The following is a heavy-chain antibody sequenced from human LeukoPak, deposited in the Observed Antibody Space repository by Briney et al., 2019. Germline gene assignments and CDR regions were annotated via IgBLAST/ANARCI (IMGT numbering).Heavy chain of an antibody. J-gene: IGHJ6*04. Sequence: PGGSLRLSCAASGFTFSSYAMSWVRQAPGKGLEWVSAISGSGGSTYYADSVKGRFTISRDNSKNTLYLQMNSLRAEDTAVYYCAKDQNTVTTRRDQTYYGMDVGGKGTTFTVSS. V-gene: IGHV3-23*01. CDR2: ISGSGGST. CDR3: AKDQNTVTTRRDQTYYGMDV. CDR1: GFTFSSYA. D-gene: IGHD4-17*01.